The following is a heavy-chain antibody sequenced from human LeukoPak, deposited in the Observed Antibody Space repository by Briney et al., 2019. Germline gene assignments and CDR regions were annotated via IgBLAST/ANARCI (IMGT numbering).Heavy chain of an antibody. CDR1: GYSISSGYH. CDR2: IYYSGST. J-gene: IGHJ2*01. Sequence: SETLSLTCTVSGYSISSGYHWGWIRQPPGKGLEWIGSIYYSGSTYYNPSLKSRVTISVDTSKNQFSLKLSSVTAADTAVYYCARADILTGERYFDLWGRGTLVTVSS. V-gene: IGHV4-38-2*02. CDR3: ARADILTGERYFDL. D-gene: IGHD3-9*01.